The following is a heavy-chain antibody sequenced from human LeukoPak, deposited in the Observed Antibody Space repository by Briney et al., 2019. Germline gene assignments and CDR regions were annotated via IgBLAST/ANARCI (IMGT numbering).Heavy chain of an antibody. Sequence: SQTLSLTCTVSGGSITGSSYYWGWIRQPPGKGREWIGGIYYIGSTYYNPSLKSRVTISVDTSKNHFSLKLSSVPAADPALYYCSRHQNYDFWSADALHIGPESTRVTVS. CDR2: IYYIGST. D-gene: IGHD3-3*01. J-gene: IGHJ3*02. CDR1: GGSITGSSYY. CDR3: SRHQNYDFWSADALHI. V-gene: IGHV4-39*01.